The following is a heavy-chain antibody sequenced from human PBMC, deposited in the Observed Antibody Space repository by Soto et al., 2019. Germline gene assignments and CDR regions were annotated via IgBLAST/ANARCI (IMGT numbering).Heavy chain of an antibody. J-gene: IGHJ5*02. CDR2: IIPIFGTA. CDR3: ARAGGNAAGDWFDP. CDR1: GGTFSSYS. V-gene: IGHV1-69*13. D-gene: IGHD2-15*01. Sequence: ASVKVSCKSSGGTFSSYSISWVRQAPGQGLECMGGIIPIFGTANYAQKFQGRVTITADESTSTAYMELSSLRSEDTAVYYCARAGGNAAGDWFDPWGQGTLVTVSS.